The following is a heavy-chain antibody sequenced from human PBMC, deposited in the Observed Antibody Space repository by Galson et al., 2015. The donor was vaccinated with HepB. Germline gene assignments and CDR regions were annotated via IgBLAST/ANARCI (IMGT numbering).Heavy chain of an antibody. D-gene: IGHD6-13*01. CDR3: AKDRQLGNYYYYGMDV. Sequence: CAASGFSVSGNHMHWVRQAPGKGLEWVSGISWNSGSIGYADSVKGRFTISRDNAKNSLYPQMNSLRAEDTALYYCAKDRQLGNYYYYGMDVWGQGTTVTVSS. V-gene: IGHV3-9*01. CDR2: ISWNSGSI. CDR1: GFSVSGNH. J-gene: IGHJ6*02.